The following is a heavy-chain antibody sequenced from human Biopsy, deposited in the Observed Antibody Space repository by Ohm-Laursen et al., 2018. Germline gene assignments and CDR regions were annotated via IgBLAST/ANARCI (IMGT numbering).Heavy chain of an antibody. CDR3: AKLGDMVRGVTPDDF. CDR2: ITPSERSA. V-gene: IGHV3-23*01. J-gene: IGHJ4*02. CDR1: GFRFSSHT. Sequence: SLRLSCAASGFRFSSHTMSWVRQAPGKGLEWVSAITPSERSAFYASSVEGRFSVSRDNSKNILFLQMNGLRVDDTGVYYCAKLGDMVRGVTPDDFWGQGTLVIVSS. D-gene: IGHD3-10*01.